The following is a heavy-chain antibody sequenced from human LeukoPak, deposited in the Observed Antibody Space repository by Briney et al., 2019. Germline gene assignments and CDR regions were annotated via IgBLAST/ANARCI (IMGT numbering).Heavy chain of an antibody. CDR3: ASSSGYFYYFDY. J-gene: IGHJ4*02. CDR1: GFTFSSYA. D-gene: IGHD3-22*01. Sequence: GGSLRLSCAASGFTFSSYAMSWVRQAPGKGLEWVSAISGSGGSTYYADSVKGRFTISRDNSKNTLYLQMNSLRAEDTAVYYCASSSGYFYYFDYWGQGTLVTVSS. CDR2: ISGSGGST. V-gene: IGHV3-23*01.